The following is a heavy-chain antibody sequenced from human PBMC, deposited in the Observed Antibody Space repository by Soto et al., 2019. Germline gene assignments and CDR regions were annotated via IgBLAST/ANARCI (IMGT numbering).Heavy chain of an antibody. Sequence: QVQLVQSGAEVKKPGSSVKVSCKASGGTFSSYAISWVRQAPGQGLEWMGGVIPIFGTADYAQKFQGRVTIPADESTSTAYMELSSLRSEGTAVYYCASHSGSSPEGRYYYGMDVWGQGTTVTASS. CDR3: ASHSGSSPEGRYYYGMDV. CDR1: GGTFSSYA. D-gene: IGHD1-26*01. J-gene: IGHJ6*02. CDR2: VIPIFGTA. V-gene: IGHV1-69*12.